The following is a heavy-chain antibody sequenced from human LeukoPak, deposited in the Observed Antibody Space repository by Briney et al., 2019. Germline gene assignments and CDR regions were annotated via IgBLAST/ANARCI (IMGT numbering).Heavy chain of an antibody. CDR2: IRSTSSTI. J-gene: IGHJ4*02. D-gene: IGHD6-13*01. Sequence: GGSLRLSCAASGFTFSSYNMNWVRRAPGKGLEWVAYIRSTSSTIYYADSVKGRFTIPRDNAKNSLYLQMNCLRADDTAVYYCARVEMAAAGTSFDYWGQGTLVTVSS. CDR3: ARVEMAAAGTSFDY. V-gene: IGHV3-48*01. CDR1: GFTFSSYN.